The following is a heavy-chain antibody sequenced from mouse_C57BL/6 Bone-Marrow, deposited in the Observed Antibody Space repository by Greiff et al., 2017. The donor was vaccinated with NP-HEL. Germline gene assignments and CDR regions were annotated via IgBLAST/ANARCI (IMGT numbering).Heavy chain of an antibody. CDR2: ISSGSSTI. CDR1: GFTFSDYG. J-gene: IGHJ4*01. V-gene: IGHV5-17*01. D-gene: IGHD1-1*01. Sequence: EVKLMESGGGLVKPGGSLKLSCAASGFTFSDYGMHWVRQAPEKGLEWVAYISSGSSTIYYADTVKGRFTISRDNAKNTLFLQMTSLRSEDTAMYYCAREVLRYDMAMDYWGQGTSVTVSS. CDR3: AREVLRYDMAMDY.